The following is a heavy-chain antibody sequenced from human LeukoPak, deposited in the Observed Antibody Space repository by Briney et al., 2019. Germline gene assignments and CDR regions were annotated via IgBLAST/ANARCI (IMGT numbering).Heavy chain of an antibody. V-gene: IGHV3-15*01. D-gene: IGHD3-22*01. J-gene: IGHJ4*02. CDR1: GFTFSNAW. CDR2: IKSKTDGGTT. CDR3: TTSIKREYYYDSSLPYDY. Sequence: GGSLRLSCAASGFTFSNAWMSWVRQAPGKGLEWVGRIKSKTDGGTTDYAAPVKGRFTISRDDSKNTLYLQMNSLKTEDTAVYYCTTSIKREYYYDSSLPYDYWGQGTLVTVSS.